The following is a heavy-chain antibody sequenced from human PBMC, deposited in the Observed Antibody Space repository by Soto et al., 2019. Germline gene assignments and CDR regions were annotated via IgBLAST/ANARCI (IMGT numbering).Heavy chain of an antibody. CDR3: ARRDSGGFYRYFDS. D-gene: IGHD2-15*01. Sequence: QVQLVQSGAEVKKPGSSVKVSCKASGGTFSTNPISWVRQAPGQGLEWMGGTGSGTGPGNHAQKFQGRLTIPVDKSTSIVYMELSSLSSEDTAVYYCARRDSGGFYRYFDSWGQGTLVTVSS. V-gene: IGHV1-69*06. J-gene: IGHJ4*02. CDR1: GGTFSTNP. CDR2: TGSGTGPG.